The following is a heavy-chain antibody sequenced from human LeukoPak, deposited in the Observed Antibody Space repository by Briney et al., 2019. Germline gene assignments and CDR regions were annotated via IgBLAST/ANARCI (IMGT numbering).Heavy chain of an antibody. CDR1: GYTFTSYG. V-gene: IGHV1-18*01. CDR2: ISAYNGNT. J-gene: IGHJ3*02. CDR3: ASGSYSSGWFTADDAFDI. Sequence: ASVKVSCKASGYTFTSYGISWVRQAPGQGLEWMGWISAYNGNTNYVQKLQGRVTMTTDTSTSTAYMELRSLRSDDTAVYYCASGSYSSGWFTADDAFDIWGQGTMVTVSS. D-gene: IGHD6-19*01.